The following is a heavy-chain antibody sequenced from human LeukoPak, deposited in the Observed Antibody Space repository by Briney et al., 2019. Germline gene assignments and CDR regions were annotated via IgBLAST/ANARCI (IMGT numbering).Heavy chain of an antibody. CDR3: AYGDYYDY. D-gene: IGHD4-17*01. J-gene: IGHJ4*02. V-gene: IGHV4-39*01. Sequence: SESLSLTCTVSGGSISSSSYYWGWIRQPPGKGLEWIGSIYYSGSTYYNPSLKSRVTISVDTSKNQFSLKLSSVTAADTAVYYCAYGDYYDYWGQGTLVTVSS. CDR1: GGSISSSSYY. CDR2: IYYSGST.